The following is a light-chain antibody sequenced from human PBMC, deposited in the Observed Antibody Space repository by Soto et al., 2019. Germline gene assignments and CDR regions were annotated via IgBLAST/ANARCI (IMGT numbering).Light chain of an antibody. J-gene: IGKJ1*01. V-gene: IGKV3-15*01. CDR2: RAS. Sequence: EIVMTKSPATLSLSPGERATLSCRASQSVNNYLAWYQEKPGHAPRLLIYRASTLASGIPPSLSGSGSGTEITLTISSLQSKDIAVCYCQQYNNWSPWTFGQGTKVEIK. CDR3: QQYNNWSPWT. CDR1: QSVNNY.